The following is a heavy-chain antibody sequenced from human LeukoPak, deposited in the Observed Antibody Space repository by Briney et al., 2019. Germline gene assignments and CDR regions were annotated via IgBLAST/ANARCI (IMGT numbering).Heavy chain of an antibody. CDR3: ARDEVYCSSTSCRRYYYYGMDV. CDR1: GFTFSSYA. V-gene: IGHV3-30-3*01. J-gene: IGHJ6*02. CDR2: ISYDGSNK. Sequence: GGSLRLSCAASGFTFSSYAMQWVRQAPGKGLEWVAVISYDGSNKYYADSVKGRFTISRDNSKNTLYLQMNSLRAEDTAVYYCARDEVYCSSTSCRRYYYYGMDVWGQGTTVTVSS. D-gene: IGHD2-2*01.